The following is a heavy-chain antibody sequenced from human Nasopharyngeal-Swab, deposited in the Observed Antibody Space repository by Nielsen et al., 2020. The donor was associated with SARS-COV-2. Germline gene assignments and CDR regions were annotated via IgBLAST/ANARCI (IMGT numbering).Heavy chain of an antibody. J-gene: IGHJ6*02. CDR3: ARGPSVPYSSTTHYYYYGMAV. D-gene: IGHD6-13*01. V-gene: IGHV1-8*01. CDR2: MNPNSGNT. CDR1: GYTFTSYD. Sequence: ASVKVSCKASGYTFTSYDINWVRQATGQGLEWMGGMNPNSGNTGYAQKFQGRVTMTRNTTISTAYMELSSLRSEDTAVYYCARGPSVPYSSTTHYYYYGMAVWGQGTTVTVSS.